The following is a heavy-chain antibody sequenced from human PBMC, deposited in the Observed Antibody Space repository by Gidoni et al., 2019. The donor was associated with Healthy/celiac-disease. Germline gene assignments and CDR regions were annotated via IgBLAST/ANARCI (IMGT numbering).Heavy chain of an antibody. D-gene: IGHD7-27*01. Sequence: QVQLVQSGAEVKKPGASVKVSCKASGYTFTGYYMHWVRQAPGQGLEWMGWINPNSGGTNYAQKFQGRVTMTRDTSISTAYMELSRLRSDDTAVYYCARDLGIGDYYYGMDVWGQGTTVTVSS. CDR2: INPNSGGT. CDR3: ARDLGIGDYYYGMDV. CDR1: GYTFTGYY. V-gene: IGHV1-2*02. J-gene: IGHJ6*02.